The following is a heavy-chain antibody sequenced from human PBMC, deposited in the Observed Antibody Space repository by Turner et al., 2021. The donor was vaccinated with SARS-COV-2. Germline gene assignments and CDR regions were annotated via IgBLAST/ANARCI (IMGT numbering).Heavy chain of an antibody. V-gene: IGHV3-7*01. CDR2: INQDGSDK. Sequence: EMQVVESGGGLVQPGGSLRLSCAASGFSFSSFWMSWVRQAPGKGLEWVANINQDGSDKHYLHSVRGPFTISRDNAKNSLFLQMNSLRAEDTAVYYCARGGCSGGSCPLGLGFDHAFDIWGQGTTVTVSS. CDR3: ARGGCSGGSCPLGLGFDHAFDI. J-gene: IGHJ3*02. CDR1: GFSFSSFW. D-gene: IGHD2-15*01.